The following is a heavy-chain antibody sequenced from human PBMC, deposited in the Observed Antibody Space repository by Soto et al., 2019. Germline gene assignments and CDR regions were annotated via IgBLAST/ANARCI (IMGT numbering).Heavy chain of an antibody. CDR3: AKDRYCSSTNCYEGFDY. J-gene: IGHJ4*02. V-gene: IGHV3-23*01. D-gene: IGHD2-2*01. Sequence: EVHLLESGGGLVQPGGSLRLSCAASGFPFSSYAMTWVRQAPGEGLEWVSVISGSGGSTYYADSVKGRFTISRDSSKNTLYLQMNSLRAEDTAVYYCAKDRYCSSTNCYEGFDYWGQGTLVTVSS. CDR1: GFPFSSYA. CDR2: ISGSGGST.